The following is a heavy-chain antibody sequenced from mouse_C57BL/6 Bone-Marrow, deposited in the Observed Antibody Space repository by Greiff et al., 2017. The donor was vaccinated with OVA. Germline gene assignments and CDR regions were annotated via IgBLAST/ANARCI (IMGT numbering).Heavy chain of an antibody. CDR2: ISSGSSTI. Sequence: EVKLVESGGGLVKPGGSLKLSCAASGFTFSDYGMHWVRQAPEKGLEWVAYISSGSSTIYYADTVKGRFTISRDNAKNTLFLQMTSLRSEDTAMYYCAQDYYAMDYWGQGTSVSVSS. V-gene: IGHV5-17*01. CDR1: GFTFSDYG. J-gene: IGHJ4*01. CDR3: AQDYYAMDY.